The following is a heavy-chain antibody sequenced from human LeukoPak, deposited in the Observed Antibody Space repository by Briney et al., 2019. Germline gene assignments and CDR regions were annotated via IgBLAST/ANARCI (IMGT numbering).Heavy chain of an antibody. CDR2: IYSGGST. V-gene: IGHV3-66*01. Sequence: PGGSLRLSCAASGFSVSSNYMSWVRQAPGKGLEWVSDIYSGGSTYYADSVKGRFTISRDNSKNTLYLQMNSLRAEDTAVYYCARSRGDYFDYWGQGTLVTVSS. CDR1: GFSVSSNY. CDR3: ARSRGDYFDY. D-gene: IGHD3-10*01. J-gene: IGHJ4*02.